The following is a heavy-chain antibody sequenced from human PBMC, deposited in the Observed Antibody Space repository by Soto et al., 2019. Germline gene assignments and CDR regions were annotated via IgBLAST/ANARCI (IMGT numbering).Heavy chain of an antibody. CDR2: IKQDGSEK. V-gene: IGHV3-7*03. J-gene: IGHJ3*02. CDR1: GFTFSSYW. CDR3: ARDWGVVVAATDAFDI. D-gene: IGHD2-15*01. Sequence: GGSLRLSCAASGFTFSSYWMSWVRQAPGKGLEWVANIKQDGSEKYYVDSVKGRFTISRDNAKNSLYLQMNSLRAEDTAVYYWARDWGVVVAATDAFDIWGQGTMVTGSS.